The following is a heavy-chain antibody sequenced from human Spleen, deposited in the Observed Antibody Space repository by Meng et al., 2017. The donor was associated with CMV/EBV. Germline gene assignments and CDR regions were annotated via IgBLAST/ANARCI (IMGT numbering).Heavy chain of an antibody. CDR1: GFTCSSYS. J-gene: IGHJ6*02. D-gene: IGHD6-19*01. CDR3: ARVLVVAGSYYYGMDV. CDR2: ISSSSSTI. Sequence: GGSLGLSCAASGFTCSSYSMNWVRQAPGKGLEWVSYISSSSSTIDYADSVKGRFTISRENAKNSLYLQMNSLRAEDTAVYYCARVLVVAGSYYYGMDVWGQGATVTVSS. V-gene: IGHV3-48*04.